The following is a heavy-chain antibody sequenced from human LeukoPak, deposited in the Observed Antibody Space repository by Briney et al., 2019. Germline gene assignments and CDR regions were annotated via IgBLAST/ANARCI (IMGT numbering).Heavy chain of an antibody. CDR3: ARQPYYYDSSGYYSRYYYYGMDV. Sequence: MPSETLSLTCTVSGGSISSSRYYWGWIRQPPGKGLEWIGSIYYSGSTYYNPSLKSRVTISVDTSKNQFSLKLSSVTAADTAVYYCARQPYYYDSSGYYSRYYYYGMDVWGQGTTVTVSS. CDR2: IYYSGST. D-gene: IGHD3-22*01. J-gene: IGHJ6*02. CDR1: GGSISSSRYY. V-gene: IGHV4-39*07.